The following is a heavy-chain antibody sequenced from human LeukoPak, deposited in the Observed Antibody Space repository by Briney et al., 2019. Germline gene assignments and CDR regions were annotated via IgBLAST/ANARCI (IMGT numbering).Heavy chain of an antibody. CDR2: ISWNSGSI. CDR1: GFTFDDYA. Sequence: SLRLSCAASGFTFDDYAMNWVRQAPGKGLEWVSGISWNSGSIGYADSVKGRFTISRDNAKNSLYLQMNSLRAEDTALYYCSKHYSSSWYTNTYDYWGQGTLVTVSS. J-gene: IGHJ4*02. D-gene: IGHD6-13*01. V-gene: IGHV3-9*01. CDR3: SKHYSSSWYTNTYDY.